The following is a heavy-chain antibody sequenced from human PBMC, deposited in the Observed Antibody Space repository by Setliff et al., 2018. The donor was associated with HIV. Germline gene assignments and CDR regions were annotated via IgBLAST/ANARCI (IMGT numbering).Heavy chain of an antibody. D-gene: IGHD3-10*01. CDR1: GDSINSGNYY. J-gene: IGHJ4*02. V-gene: IGHV4-31*03. CDR2: IYYSGCT. Sequence: SETLSLTCTVSGDSINSGNYYWSWIRQHPGKGLEWIGYIYYSGCTYYSPSLKSRVTISEDTSKNQFSLKMRSVTAADTAVYYCATSPAGEILGSRPFYFDYWGQGTLVTVSS. CDR3: ATSPAGEILGSRPFYFDY.